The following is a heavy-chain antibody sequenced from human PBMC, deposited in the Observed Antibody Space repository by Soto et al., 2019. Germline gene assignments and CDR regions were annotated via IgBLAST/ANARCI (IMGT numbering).Heavy chain of an antibody. V-gene: IGHV3-9*01. J-gene: IGHJ4*02. Sequence: VQVVASGGGLVQPGRSLRLSCAVSGFRFEQYVMHWVRQGPGKGLECVSTVSPTGDTVAYADSVEGRFTVSRDNAKTSLYLQMHSLKGADTAFYYCLKDAPNGSIDDWGQGTLVTVSS. CDR2: VSPTGDTV. CDR1: GFRFEQYV. CDR3: LKDAPNGSIDD. D-gene: IGHD3-10*01.